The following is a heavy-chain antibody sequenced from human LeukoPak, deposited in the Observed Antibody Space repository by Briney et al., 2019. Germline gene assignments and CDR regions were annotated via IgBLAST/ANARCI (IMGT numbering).Heavy chain of an antibody. CDR3: ARLHYDILTGYFLLGAFDI. CDR1: GGSISSYY. Sequence: SETLSLTCTVSGGSISSYYWSWIRQPPGKGLEWIVYIYYSGSTNYNPSLKSRVTISVDTSKNQFSLKLSSVTAADTAVYYCARLHYDILTGYFLLGAFDIWGQGTMVTVSS. V-gene: IGHV4-59*01. CDR2: IYYSGST. D-gene: IGHD3-9*01. J-gene: IGHJ3*02.